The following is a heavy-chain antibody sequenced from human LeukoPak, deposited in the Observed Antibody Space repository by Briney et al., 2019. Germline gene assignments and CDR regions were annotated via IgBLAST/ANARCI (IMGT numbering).Heavy chain of an antibody. V-gene: IGHV1-18*01. CDR2: ISAYNGNT. J-gene: IGHJ1*01. CDR1: GYTFTSYG. Sequence: ASVKVSCKASGYTFTSYGISWVRQAPGQGLEWMGWISAYNGNTNYAQKLQGRVTMTTDTSTSTAYMELRSLRSADADVYDCARNWFGEQGYFQHWGQGTLVTVSS. D-gene: IGHD3-10*01. CDR3: ARNWFGEQGYFQH.